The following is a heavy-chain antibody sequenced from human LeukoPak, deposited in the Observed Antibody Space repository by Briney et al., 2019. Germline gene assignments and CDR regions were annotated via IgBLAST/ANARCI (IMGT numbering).Heavy chain of an antibody. CDR2: ISGSGGST. CDR3: AKGLGIAVAAPFDY. J-gene: IGHJ4*02. V-gene: IGHV3-23*01. CDR1: GFTSSSYA. Sequence: GGSLRLSCAASGFTSSSYAMSWVRQAPGKGLEWVSGISGSGGSTCSADSVKGRFTISRDNSKNTLYLQMNSLRAEDTAVYYCAKGLGIAVAAPFDYWGQGTLVTVSS. D-gene: IGHD6-19*01.